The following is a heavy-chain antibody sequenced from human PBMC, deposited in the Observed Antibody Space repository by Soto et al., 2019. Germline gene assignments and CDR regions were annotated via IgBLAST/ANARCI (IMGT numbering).Heavy chain of an antibody. D-gene: IGHD2-15*01. CDR2: IVVGSGNT. CDR1: GFTFTSSA. V-gene: IGHV1-58*01. J-gene: IGHJ6*02. Sequence: SVKVSCKASGFTFTSSAVQWVRQARGQRLEWIGWIVVGSGNTNYAQKFQERVTITRDMSTSTAYMELSSLRSEDTAVYYCAAATRDYYYYYGMDVWGQGTTVTVSS. CDR3: AAATRDYYYYYGMDV.